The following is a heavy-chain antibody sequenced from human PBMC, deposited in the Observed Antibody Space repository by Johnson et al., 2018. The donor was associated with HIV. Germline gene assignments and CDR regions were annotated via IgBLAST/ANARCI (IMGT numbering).Heavy chain of an antibody. CDR3: ARVWVVEVVFLNMDRLDDFHI. J-gene: IGHJ3*02. CDR1: GFTFSSYG. CDR2: EKQDGSEK. Sequence: VQLVESGGGVVQPGRSLRLSCAASGFTFSSYGMHWVRQAPGKGLEWVANEKQDGSEKNYVDSVKGRFTISRDNAKNSMYLQMNSLRGEDTAVYYCARVWVVEVVFLNMDRLDDFHIWGQVTMVTVSS. V-gene: IGHV3-7*01. D-gene: IGHD2-15*01.